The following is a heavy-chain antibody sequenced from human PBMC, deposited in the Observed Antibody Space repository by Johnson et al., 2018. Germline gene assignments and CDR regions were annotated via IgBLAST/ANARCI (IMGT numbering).Heavy chain of an antibody. D-gene: IGHD2-8*01. V-gene: IGHV3-23*01. CDR2: VSTDSTIT. CDR1: GFTFRDYV. Sequence: VQSGGSLRLSCAASGFTFRDYVINWVRQAPGKGLEWISGVSTDSTITYYAASVKGRFTSSRDNSKNMLYLQMDSLRGEDTAVYYCAKSQFTSGWFDYWGQGTLVTVSS. J-gene: IGHJ5*01. CDR3: AKSQFTSGWFDY.